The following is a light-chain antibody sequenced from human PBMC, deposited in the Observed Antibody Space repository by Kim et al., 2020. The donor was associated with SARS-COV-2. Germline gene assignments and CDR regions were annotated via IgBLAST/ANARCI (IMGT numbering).Light chain of an antibody. CDR1: QSLLDSTGYNY. V-gene: IGKV2-28*01. CDR3: MQALQTPLT. Sequence: PASISCRSSQSLLDSTGYNYLDWFLQKPGQSPQLPIYLGSNRASGVPDRFSGRGSGTDFTLKISRVEAEDVGVYYCMQALQTPLTFGQGTKVDIK. J-gene: IGKJ1*01. CDR2: LGS.